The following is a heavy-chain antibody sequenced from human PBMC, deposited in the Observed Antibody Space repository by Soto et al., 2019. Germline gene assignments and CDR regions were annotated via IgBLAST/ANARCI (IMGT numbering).Heavy chain of an antibody. V-gene: IGHV2-5*01. CDR2: IYWNDDK. CDR1: GFSLSTSGVG. D-gene: IGHD3-3*01. J-gene: IGHJ5*02. Sequence: ESGPTLVNPTQTLTLTCTFSGFSLSTSGVGVGWIRQPPGKALEWLALIYWNDDKRYSPSLKSRLTITKDTSKNQVVLTMTNMDPVDTATYYCAHRPRTIFGEDWFDPWGQGTLVTVSS. CDR3: AHRPRTIFGEDWFDP.